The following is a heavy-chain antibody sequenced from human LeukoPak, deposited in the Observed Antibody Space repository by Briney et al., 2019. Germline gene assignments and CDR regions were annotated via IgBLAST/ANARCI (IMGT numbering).Heavy chain of an antibody. V-gene: IGHV4-39*07. CDR3: ASRMYLTVGNSAFDI. CDR2: IYYSGST. CDR1: GGSINSGSYY. D-gene: IGHD1/OR15-1a*01. Sequence: SETLSLTCTVSGGSINSGSYYWGWIRQPPGKGLEWIGSIYYSGSTYYNPSLKSRVTISIDTSKNQFSLNLSSVTAADTAVYYCASRMYLTVGNSAFDIWGQGTMVTVSS. J-gene: IGHJ3*02.